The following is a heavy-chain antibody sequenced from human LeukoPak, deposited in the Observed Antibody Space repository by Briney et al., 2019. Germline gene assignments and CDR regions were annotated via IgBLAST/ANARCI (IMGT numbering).Heavy chain of an antibody. Sequence: SETLSLTCAVYGGSFSGYYWSWIRQPPGKGLEWIGEINHSGSTNYNPSLTSRVTISVDTSKNQFSLKLSSVTAADTAVYYCARGDYYDSSGQSNYFDYWGQGTLVTVSS. CDR2: INHSGST. D-gene: IGHD3-22*01. J-gene: IGHJ4*02. CDR1: GGSFSGYY. CDR3: ARGDYYDSSGQSNYFDY. V-gene: IGHV4-34*01.